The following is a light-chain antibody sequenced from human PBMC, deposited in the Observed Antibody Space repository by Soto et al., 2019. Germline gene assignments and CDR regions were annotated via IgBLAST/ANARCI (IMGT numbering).Light chain of an antibody. CDR1: QDISNY. CDR2: DAS. J-gene: IGKJ2*01. Sequence: DIQMTQSPSSLSASVGDRVTITCQASQDISNYLNWYQQKPGKAPKLLIYDASNLETGVPSRFSGSESGTNFTFTISSLQPEDIATYYCQQYGDFRSTFGQGTKLEIK. V-gene: IGKV1-33*01. CDR3: QQYGDFRST.